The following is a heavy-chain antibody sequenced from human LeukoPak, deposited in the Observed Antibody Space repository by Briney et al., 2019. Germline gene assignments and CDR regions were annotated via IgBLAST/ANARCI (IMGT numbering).Heavy chain of an antibody. CDR2: ISGDGAVT. CDR1: GFTFTTYA. V-gene: IGHV3-23*01. Sequence: GGSLRLSCAASGFTFTTYAMGWVRQAPGKGLEWVSSISGDGAVTYYAKSVKGRFTISRVNSNNMLFLQMNSLRADDTAVYYCAKDPSWSAYAGSSGGGFDYWGQGTLVTVSS. CDR3: AKDPSWSAYAGSSGGGFDY. J-gene: IGHJ4*02. D-gene: IGHD3-3*01.